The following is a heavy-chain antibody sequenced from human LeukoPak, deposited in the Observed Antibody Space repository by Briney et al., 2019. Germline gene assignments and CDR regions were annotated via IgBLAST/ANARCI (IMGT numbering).Heavy chain of an antibody. CDR2: ISGSGGST. D-gene: IGHD3-22*01. CDR1: GFTFSSYA. J-gene: IGHJ4*02. CDR3: AKDARLYYEATLDY. Sequence: GGSLRLSCAASGFTFSSYAMSWVRQAPGKGLEWSPAISGSGGSTYYADSVKGRFTISRDNSKNTLYLQMNSLRAEDTAVYYCAKDARLYYEATLDYWGQGTLVTVSS. V-gene: IGHV3-23*01.